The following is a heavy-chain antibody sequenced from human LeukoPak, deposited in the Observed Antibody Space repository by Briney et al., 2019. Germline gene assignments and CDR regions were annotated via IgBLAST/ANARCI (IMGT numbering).Heavy chain of an antibody. D-gene: IGHD5-12*01. CDR1: GGSFSGYY. J-gene: IGHJ6*02. V-gene: IGHV4-34*01. CDR2: INHSGST. CDR3: ARFRYSGYYYYYGMDV. Sequence: SETLSLTCAVYGGSFSGYYWSWIRQPPGKGLEWIGEINHSGSTNYNPSLKSRVTISVDTSKNQFSLKLSSVTAADTAVYYCARFRYSGYYYYYGMDVWGQGTTVTVSS.